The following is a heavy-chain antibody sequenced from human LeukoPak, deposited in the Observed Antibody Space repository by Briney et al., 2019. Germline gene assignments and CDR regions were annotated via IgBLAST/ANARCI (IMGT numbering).Heavy chain of an antibody. V-gene: IGHV3-13*01. J-gene: IGHJ4*02. Sequence: PGGSLRLSCAASGFTFIDYDMHWVRQVIGKGLEWVSAIGIRGDTHYSGSVKGRFTISRENAESSLYLQMNSLRVEDPAVYYCARGGIQVSGIDEFDYWGQGTLVTVSS. D-gene: IGHD6-19*01. CDR2: IGIRGDT. CDR1: GFTFIDYD. CDR3: ARGGIQVSGIDEFDY.